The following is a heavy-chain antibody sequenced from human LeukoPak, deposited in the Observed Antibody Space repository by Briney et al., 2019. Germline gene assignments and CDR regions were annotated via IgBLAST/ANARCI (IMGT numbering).Heavy chain of an antibody. Sequence: SETLSLTCTVSGGSIGSYYWSWIRQPPGKGLEWIGYIYYSGSTNYNPSLKSRVTISVDTSKNQFSLKLSSVTAADTAVYYCARGRDSSGYYPFDYWGQGTLVTVSS. CDR2: IYYSGST. CDR3: ARGRDSSGYYPFDY. J-gene: IGHJ4*02. D-gene: IGHD3-22*01. V-gene: IGHV4-59*01. CDR1: GGSIGSYY.